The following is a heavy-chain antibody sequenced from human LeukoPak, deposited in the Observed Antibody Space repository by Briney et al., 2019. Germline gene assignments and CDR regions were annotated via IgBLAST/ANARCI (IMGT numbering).Heavy chain of an antibody. Sequence: HPGGSLRLSCAASGFTFSSYAMYWVRQTPGKGLEWVTVISNDGSNKYYADSVKGRFTVSRDNSRNTLFLEVNSLRTEDTSVYYCARSGCSSTSCSPEYWGQGTLVSVSS. D-gene: IGHD2-2*01. CDR2: ISNDGSNK. CDR3: ARSGCSSTSCSPEY. J-gene: IGHJ4*02. V-gene: IGHV3-30-3*01. CDR1: GFTFSSYA.